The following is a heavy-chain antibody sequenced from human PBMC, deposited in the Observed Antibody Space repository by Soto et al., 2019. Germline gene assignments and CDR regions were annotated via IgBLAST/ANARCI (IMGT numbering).Heavy chain of an antibody. CDR3: ARHVPAAGYYYGMDV. D-gene: IGHD2-2*01. Sequence: QVQLVRSGAEVKKPGSSVKVSCKASGGTFSSYAISWVRQAPGQGLEWMGGIIPIFGTANYAQKFQGRVTITADESTSTAHMELSSLRSEDTAVYYCARHVPAAGYYYGMDVWGQGTTVTVSS. J-gene: IGHJ6*02. CDR2: IIPIFGTA. CDR1: GGTFSSYA. V-gene: IGHV1-69*12.